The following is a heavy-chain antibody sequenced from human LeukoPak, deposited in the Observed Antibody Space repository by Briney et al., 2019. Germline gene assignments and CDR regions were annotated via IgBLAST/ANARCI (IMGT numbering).Heavy chain of an antibody. CDR1: GFTFNTYE. J-gene: IGHJ4*02. D-gene: IGHD3-16*01. V-gene: IGHV3-48*03. CDR2: INSGGDNI. Sequence: QSGGSLRLSCAASGFTFNTYEMNWVRQAPGKGLEWVSYINSGGDNIYYADFVRGRFTISRDNAKNSLYLQMNSLRAEDTAVYYCARSISTVGVRGYNDYWGQGTLGVMGYNDYWGQGTLVSVSS. CDR3: ARSISTVGVRGYNDYWGQGTLGVMGYNDY.